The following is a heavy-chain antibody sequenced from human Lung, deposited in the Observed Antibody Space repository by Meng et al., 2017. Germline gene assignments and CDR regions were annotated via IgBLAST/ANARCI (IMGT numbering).Heavy chain of an antibody. D-gene: IGHD4-17*01. CDR3: TISDYGNFDY. J-gene: IGHJ4*02. V-gene: IGHV1-46*03. CDR1: GYTFTSYY. Sequence: QGQLVQSGAEGKKPGAAGKVSCKASGYTFTSYYMHWVRQAPGQGLEWMGIIDPSGGSTDYAQKFQGRVTVTGDTSTSTVYMDLSSLRSEDTAVYYCTISDYGNFDYWGQGTLVTVSS. CDR2: IDPSGGST.